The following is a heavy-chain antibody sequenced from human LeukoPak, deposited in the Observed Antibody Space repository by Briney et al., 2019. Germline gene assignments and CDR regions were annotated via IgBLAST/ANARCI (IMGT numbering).Heavy chain of an antibody. CDR1: GGSISRYY. V-gene: IGHV4-59*01. Sequence: PSETLSLTCTGTGGSISRYYWSWIRQLPGKGLEWIGYIYYSGITNYSPSLKSRDTISVDTSKNQFSLKLSSVTAADTAVYYCARALGYCSGGSCPEGAFDIWGQGTMVTGSS. D-gene: IGHD2-15*01. J-gene: IGHJ3*02. CDR2: IYYSGIT. CDR3: ARALGYCSGGSCPEGAFDI.